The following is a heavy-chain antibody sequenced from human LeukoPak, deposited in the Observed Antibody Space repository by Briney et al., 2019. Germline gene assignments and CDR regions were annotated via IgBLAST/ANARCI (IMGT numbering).Heavy chain of an antibody. D-gene: IGHD3-22*01. CDR1: GFTFSSYD. CDR3: AKAYYYDSSGYGDAFDI. V-gene: IGHV3-23*01. J-gene: IGHJ3*02. Sequence: GGSLRLSCAASGFTFSSYDMSWVRQAPGKGLEWVSAIDGRGVSTYSADSVKGRFTISRDNSKNTLYLQMNSLRAEDTAVYYCAKAYYYDSSGYGDAFDIWGQGTMVTVSS. CDR2: IDGRGVST.